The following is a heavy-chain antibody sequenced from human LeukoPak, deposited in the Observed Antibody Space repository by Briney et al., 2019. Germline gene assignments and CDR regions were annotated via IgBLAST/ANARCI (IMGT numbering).Heavy chain of an antibody. Sequence: TGGSLRLSCAASGFTFSRFWMHWVRQVPGKGLVWVSRIDKDGRITTYADSVKARFSISRDNAKNTLYLQMNSLRAEDTAVYYCAKDKDYYDSSGNFGNPTVFDYWGQGTLVTVSS. D-gene: IGHD3-22*01. CDR1: GFTFSRFW. CDR2: IDKDGRIT. J-gene: IGHJ4*02. V-gene: IGHV3-74*01. CDR3: AKDKDYYDSSGNFGNPTVFDY.